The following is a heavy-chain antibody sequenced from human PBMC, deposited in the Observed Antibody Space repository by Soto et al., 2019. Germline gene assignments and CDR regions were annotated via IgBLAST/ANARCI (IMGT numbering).Heavy chain of an antibody. J-gene: IGHJ5*02. CDR2: ISGSGGST. Sequence: EVQLLESGGGLVQPGGSLRLSCAASGFTFSSYAMSWVRQAPGKGLEWVSAISGSGGSTYYEDSVKGRFTISRDNSKNTLYLQMNSLRAEDTAVYYCAKDRGYSGYDNGNWFEPWGHGTMVTVSS. D-gene: IGHD5-12*01. CDR3: AKDRGYSGYDNGNWFEP. V-gene: IGHV3-23*01. CDR1: GFTFSSYA.